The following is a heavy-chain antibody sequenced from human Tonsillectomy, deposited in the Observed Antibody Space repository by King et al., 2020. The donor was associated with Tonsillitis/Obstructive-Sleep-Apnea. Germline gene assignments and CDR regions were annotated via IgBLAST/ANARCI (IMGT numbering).Heavy chain of an antibody. J-gene: IGHJ1*01. CDR1: GGSFSGLY. D-gene: IGHD2-15*01. V-gene: IGHV4-34*01. Sequence: VQLQQWGAGLLKPSETLSLTCAVYGGSFSGLYWSWIRQPPGKGLEWIGEINHTGSTNYNPSLKSRVTQSVDTSKNQFSLKLTSVTAADTAVYYCARGDFVVVVAAPAYFQHWGQGTLVTVSS. CDR3: ARGDFVVVVAAPAYFQH. CDR2: INHTGST.